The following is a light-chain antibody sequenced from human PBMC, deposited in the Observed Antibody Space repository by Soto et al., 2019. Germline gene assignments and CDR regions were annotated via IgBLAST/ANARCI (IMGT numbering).Light chain of an antibody. CDR2: GAS. V-gene: IGKV3-15*01. CDR3: QQYNNWPGT. Sequence: EIVMTQSPATLSVSPGGRATLSCRARQSVSSNLAWYQQKPGQAPRLLIYGASTRATGIPARFSGSGSGTEFTLTISSLQSEDFAVYYCQQYNNWPGTFGPGTKVDIK. J-gene: IGKJ3*01. CDR1: QSVSSN.